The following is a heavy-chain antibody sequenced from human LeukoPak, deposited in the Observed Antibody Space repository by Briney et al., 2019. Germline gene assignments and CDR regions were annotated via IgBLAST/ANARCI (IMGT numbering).Heavy chain of an antibody. Sequence: SETLSLTCAVYGGSFSGYYWSWIRQPPGKGLEWIGEINHSGSTNYNPSLKSRVTISVDTSKNQFSLKLSSVTAADTAVYYCSRGRSGYCSSTSCPAAYYYGSGRPVYFDYWGQGTLVTVSS. J-gene: IGHJ4*02. D-gene: IGHD2-2*03. V-gene: IGHV4-34*01. CDR2: INHSGST. CDR1: GGSFSGYY. CDR3: SRGRSGYCSSTSCPAAYYYGSGRPVYFDY.